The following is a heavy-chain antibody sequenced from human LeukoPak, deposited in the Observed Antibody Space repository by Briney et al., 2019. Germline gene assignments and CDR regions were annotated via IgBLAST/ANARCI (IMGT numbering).Heavy chain of an antibody. D-gene: IGHD3-22*01. CDR2: INPHSGDA. CDR1: GYTFTSYD. J-gene: IGHJ4*02. V-gene: IGHV1-2*02. CDR3: ARVPDYDSSGYYMPD. Sequence: ASVKVSCKASGYTFTSYDINWVRQAPGQGLEWMGWINPHSGDADYAQKFQGRVTMTRDTSISTAYMELSRLRSDDTAVYYCARVPDYDSSGYYMPDWGQGTLVTVSS.